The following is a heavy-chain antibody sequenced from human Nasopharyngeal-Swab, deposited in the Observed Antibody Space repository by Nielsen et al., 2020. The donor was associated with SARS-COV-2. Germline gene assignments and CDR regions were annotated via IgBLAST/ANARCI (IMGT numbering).Heavy chain of an antibody. CDR1: GSTFNNYN. V-gene: IGHV3-21*01. Sequence: GGLWRPSVLASGSTFNNYNFNWVRQAPGKGLEWVSSISSSSSYIYYADSVKGRFTISRDNAKNSLYLQMNSLRAEDTAVYYCARDGLDYDFWSAYFMDVWGQGTTVTVSS. CDR2: ISSSSSYI. CDR3: ARDGLDYDFWSAYFMDV. D-gene: IGHD3-3*01. J-gene: IGHJ6*02.